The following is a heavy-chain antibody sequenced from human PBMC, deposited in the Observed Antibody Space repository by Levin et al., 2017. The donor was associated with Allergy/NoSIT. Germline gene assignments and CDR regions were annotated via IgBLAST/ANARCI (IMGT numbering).Heavy chain of an antibody. CDR1: GFTFSNAC. V-gene: IGHV3-15*04. Sequence: GGSLRLSCAASGFTFSNACMSWVRQAPGKGLEWVGRIESKTDDGTTDYAASVKGRFIISRDDSEDTLYLQMNSLKTEDTAVYYCALLMVRGVLVNWGQGTLVTVSS. J-gene: IGHJ4*02. CDR2: IESKTDDGTT. D-gene: IGHD3-10*01. CDR3: ALLMVRGVLVN.